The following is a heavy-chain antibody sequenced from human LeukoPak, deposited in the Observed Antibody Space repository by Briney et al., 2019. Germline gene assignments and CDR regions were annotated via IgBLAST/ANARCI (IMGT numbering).Heavy chain of an antibody. V-gene: IGHV3-7*01. Sequence: GGSLRLSCAASGFSFSAYWMTWVRQAPDTGLEWVANINPAGSETYYVDPVKGRFSISRDNAKNLVYLQMNSLRAEDTAVYHCARFGYVAAVDVWGQGTPVTVSS. D-gene: IGHD2-15*01. J-gene: IGHJ4*02. CDR3: ARFGYVAAVDV. CDR1: GFSFSAYW. CDR2: INPAGSET.